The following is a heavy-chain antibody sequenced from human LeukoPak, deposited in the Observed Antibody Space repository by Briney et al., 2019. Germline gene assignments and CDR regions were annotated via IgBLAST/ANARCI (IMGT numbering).Heavy chain of an antibody. D-gene: IGHD4-17*01. V-gene: IGHV3-30-3*01. Sequence: PGGSLRLSCAASGFTFSSYAMHWVRQAPGKGLEWVAVISYDGSNKYYADSVKGRFTISRDNSKNTLYLQMNSLRAEDTAVYYCATSTVTMEGNWYYGMDVWGQGTTVTVSS. CDR3: ATSTVTMEGNWYYGMDV. J-gene: IGHJ6*02. CDR2: ISYDGSNK. CDR1: GFTFSSYA.